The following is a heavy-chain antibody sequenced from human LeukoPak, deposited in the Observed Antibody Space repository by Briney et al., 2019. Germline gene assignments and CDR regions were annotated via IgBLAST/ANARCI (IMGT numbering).Heavy chain of an antibody. CDR2: ISSSSSYI. CDR1: GFTFSSYS. CDR3: ARPRGAAYYFDY. V-gene: IGHV3-21*01. J-gene: IGHJ4*02. Sequence: GGSLRLSCAASGFTFSSYSMNWVRQAPGKGLEWVSSISSSSSYIYYADSVKGRFTISRDNAKNSLYLQMNSLRAEDTAVYYCARPRGAAYYFDYWGQGTLVTVSS. D-gene: IGHD4-17*01.